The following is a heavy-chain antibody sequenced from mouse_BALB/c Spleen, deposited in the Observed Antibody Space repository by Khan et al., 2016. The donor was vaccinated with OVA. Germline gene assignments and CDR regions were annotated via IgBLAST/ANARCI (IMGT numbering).Heavy chain of an antibody. CDR2: ISTGGHYT. J-gene: IGHJ3*01. V-gene: IGHV5-6*01. D-gene: IGHD1-1*01. Sequence: EVELVESGGDLVKPGGSLKLSCAASGFTFSTYGMSWVSQTPDKRLEWVATISTGGHYTYYNESVKGRFTFTRDNAKTTLYLQLTSLKSEDTAMFYGAGLAYYCDSEWFAYWGQGTLVTVSA. CDR1: GFTFSTYG. CDR3: AGLAYYCDSEWFAY.